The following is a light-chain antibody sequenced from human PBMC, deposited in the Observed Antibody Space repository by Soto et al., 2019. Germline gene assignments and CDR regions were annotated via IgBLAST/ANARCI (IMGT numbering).Light chain of an antibody. CDR2: HAS. CDR3: HQYSRSPRT. CDR1: QSINSGY. Sequence: DIVLTQSQGTLSLSPWETATLSSSASQSINSGYLAWFKQKPGQAPRLLIYHASTRATGIPDRFSGRGSGTDFTLTITRLEPEDFAVYYCHQYSRSPRTFGQGTKVDIK. V-gene: IGKV3-20*01. J-gene: IGKJ1*01.